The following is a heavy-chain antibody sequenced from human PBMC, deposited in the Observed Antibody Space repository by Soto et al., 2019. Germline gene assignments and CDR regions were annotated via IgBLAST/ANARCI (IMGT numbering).Heavy chain of an antibody. CDR3: ARDATMLYTPGYFDY. Sequence: SETLSLTCAVYGGSFSGYYWSWIRQPPGKGLEWIGEINHSGSTNYNPSLKSRVTISVDTSKNQFSLKLSSVTAADTSVYYCARDATMLYTPGYFDYWGQGTLVTVSS. D-gene: IGHD2-8*01. CDR2: INHSGST. CDR1: GGSFSGYY. J-gene: IGHJ4*02. V-gene: IGHV4-34*01.